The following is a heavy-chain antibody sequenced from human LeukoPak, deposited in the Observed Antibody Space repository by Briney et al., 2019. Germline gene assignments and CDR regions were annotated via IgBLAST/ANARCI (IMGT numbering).Heavy chain of an antibody. D-gene: IGHD2-2*01. CDR3: AKATRGLYCSSTSCYGAYYYVMDV. V-gene: IGHV3-23*01. Sequence: GRSLRLSCAASGFIFSSFAMSWVRQAPRKGLEWVSAISGSGGSTYYADSVKGRFTIPRHNPEHRLYLKMNSLRAEGTGVSYCAKATRGLYCSSTSCYGAYYYVMDVWGQGTTVTVS. J-gene: IGHJ6*02. CDR2: ISGSGGST. CDR1: GFIFSSFA.